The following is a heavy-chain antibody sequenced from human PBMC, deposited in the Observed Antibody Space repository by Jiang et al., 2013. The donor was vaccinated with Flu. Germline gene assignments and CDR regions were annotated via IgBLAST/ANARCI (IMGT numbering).Heavy chain of an antibody. V-gene: IGHV1-3*01. CDR3: ARGFVDSGDFEFYFDF. D-gene: IGHD4-17*01. Sequence: PGASVKVSCKAAGFAFSRYSMRWVRQAPGQGLEWMGWINLGNGNTRYSRKFQGRVTISRDRSANIAYMEMSSLRSEDTAVYYCARGFVDSGDFEFYFDFWGQGSRITVSS. CDR2: INLGNGNT. CDR1: GFAFSRYS. J-gene: IGHJ4*02.